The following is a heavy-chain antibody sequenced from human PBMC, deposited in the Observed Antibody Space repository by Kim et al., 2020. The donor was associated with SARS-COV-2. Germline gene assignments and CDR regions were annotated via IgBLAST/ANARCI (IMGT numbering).Heavy chain of an antibody. CDR1: GGSISSSSYY. CDR2: IYYSGST. V-gene: IGHV4-39*01. CDR3: ARTRSSSWYQLTDYSYGMDV. D-gene: IGHD6-13*01. Sequence: SETLSLTCTVSGGSISSSSYYWGWIRQPPGKGLEWIGSIYYSGSTYYNPSLKSRVTISVDTSKNQFSLKLSSVTAAATAVYYCARTRSSSWYQLTDYSYGMDVWGQGTTVTVSS. J-gene: IGHJ6*02.